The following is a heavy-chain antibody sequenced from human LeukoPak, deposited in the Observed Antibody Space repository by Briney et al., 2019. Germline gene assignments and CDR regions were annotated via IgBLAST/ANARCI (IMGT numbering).Heavy chain of an antibody. CDR1: GDSINNYN. J-gene: IGHJ3*01. D-gene: IGHD3-3*01. Sequence: SETLSLTCTISGDSINNYNWNWIRQPAGKGLEWIGRIYVTGNTNYNPSLKSRVAMSVDTSKNHFSLRLTSVTAADTAVYYCARAFTIFGAGGFYVWGQGTFVTVSS. CDR2: IYVTGNT. V-gene: IGHV4-4*07. CDR3: ARAFTIFGAGGFYV.